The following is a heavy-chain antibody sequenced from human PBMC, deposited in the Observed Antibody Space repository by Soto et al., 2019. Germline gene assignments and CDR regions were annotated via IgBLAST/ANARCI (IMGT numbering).Heavy chain of an antibody. V-gene: IGHV3-23*01. D-gene: IGHD3-3*01. J-gene: IGHJ4*02. CDR3: AKDKLDGSSHFDY. CDR1: GFALSTYA. CDR2: ISGSGGST. Sequence: EMQLLESGGGLVQPGGSLRLSCAASGFALSTYAMNWVRQAPGKGLEWVSAISGSGGSTYYADSVKGRFTISRDISKNTLYLQMNSLRAEDTAVYYCAKDKLDGSSHFDYWGQGALVAVSS.